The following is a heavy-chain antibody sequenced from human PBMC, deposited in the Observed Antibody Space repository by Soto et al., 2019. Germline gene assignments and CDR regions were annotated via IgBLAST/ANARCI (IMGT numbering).Heavy chain of an antibody. V-gene: IGHV1-18*04. Sequence: ASVKVSCKASGYTFTSYGISWVRQAPGQGLEWMGWISAYNGNTNYAQKLQGRVTMTTDTSTSTAYMELRSLRSDDTAVYYCARDVRGYYDSSGYSGFDYWGQGTLVTVSS. CDR3: ARDVRGYYDSSGYSGFDY. J-gene: IGHJ4*02. CDR2: ISAYNGNT. D-gene: IGHD3-22*01. CDR1: GYTFTSYG.